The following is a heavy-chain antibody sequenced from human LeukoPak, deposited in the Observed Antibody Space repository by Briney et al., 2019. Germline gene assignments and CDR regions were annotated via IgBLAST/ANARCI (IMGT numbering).Heavy chain of an antibody. J-gene: IGHJ4*02. CDR3: AKPGSSSSWYDY. Sequence: GSLRLSFAASGFTFSSYAMSWVRPAPGKGLEWVSAISGSGGSTYYADSVKGRFTISRDNSKNTLYLQMNSLRAEDTAVYYCAKPGSSSSWYDYWGQGTLVTVSS. CDR2: ISGSGGST. V-gene: IGHV3-23*01. CDR1: GFTFSSYA. D-gene: IGHD6-13*01.